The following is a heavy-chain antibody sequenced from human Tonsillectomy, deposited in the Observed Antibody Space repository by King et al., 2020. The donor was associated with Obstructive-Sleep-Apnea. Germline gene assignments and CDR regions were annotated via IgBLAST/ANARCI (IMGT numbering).Heavy chain of an antibody. D-gene: IGHD3-10*01. CDR1: GFTFSSYA. CDR2: ISGSGGSR. Sequence: VQLVESGGGLVRPGGSLRLSCAASGFTFSSYAMTWVRQAPGKGLEWVSAISGSGGSRYCADSVEGRFTISRDNSKNTLYLQMNRLRAEDTAVYYCAKLLWFGELFGKYGMDVWGQGTTVTVSS. CDR3: AKLLWFGELFGKYGMDV. J-gene: IGHJ6*02. V-gene: IGHV3-23*04.